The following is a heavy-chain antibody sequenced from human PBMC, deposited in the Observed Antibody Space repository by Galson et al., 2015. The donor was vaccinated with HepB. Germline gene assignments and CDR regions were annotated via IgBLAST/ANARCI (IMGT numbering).Heavy chain of an antibody. CDR1: RFTFSSYG. D-gene: IGHD2-15*01. J-gene: IGHJ6*02. CDR3: AKDVLLYYYYYGMDV. V-gene: IGHV3-30*18. CDR2: ISYDGSNK. Sequence: SLRLSCAASRFTFSSYGMHWVRQAPGKGLEWVAVISYDGSNKYYADSVKGRFTISRDNSKNTLYLQMNSLRAEDTAVYYCAKDVLLYYYYYGMDVWGQGTTVTVSS.